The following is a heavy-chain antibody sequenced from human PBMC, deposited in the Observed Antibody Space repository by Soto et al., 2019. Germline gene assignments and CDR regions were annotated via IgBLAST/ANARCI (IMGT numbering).Heavy chain of an antibody. CDR1: GFTFSNVW. CDR3: TAGYCSGGSCYSVVY. V-gene: IGHV3-15*01. D-gene: IGHD2-15*01. CDR2: IKRRADGGTT. Sequence: EVQLVESGGGLVKPGGSLSLSCAASGFTFSNVWMSWVRQAPGKGLEWVGRIKRRADGGTTDYATPVRGRLTVSRDDSKNTRYLQMNSLKSEDPAVYYCTAGYCSGGSCYSVVYWGQGTLVTVSS. J-gene: IGHJ4*02.